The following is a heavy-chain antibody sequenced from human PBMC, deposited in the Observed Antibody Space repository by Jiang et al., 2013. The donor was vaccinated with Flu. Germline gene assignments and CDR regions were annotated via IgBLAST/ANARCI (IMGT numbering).Heavy chain of an antibody. D-gene: IGHD4-17*01. J-gene: IGHJ4*02. CDR1: GGSISSNNW. CDR3: ANIRDTGDPVHFDY. V-gene: IGHV4-4*02. CDR2: IYHGGNT. Sequence: TLSLTCTVSGGSISSNNWWSWVRQPPGKGLEWIGEIYHGGNTNHNPSLKSRVTISLDKSRNEFSLRLTSVTAADTAVYYCANIRDTGDPVHFDYWGQGTLVTVSS.